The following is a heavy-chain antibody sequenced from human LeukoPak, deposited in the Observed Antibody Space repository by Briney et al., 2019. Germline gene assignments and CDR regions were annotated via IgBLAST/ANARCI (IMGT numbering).Heavy chain of an antibody. J-gene: IGHJ4*02. CDR2: IYSGGST. CDR3: ARVRSEWLVRGGFDY. D-gene: IGHD6-19*01. V-gene: IGHV3-66*01. CDR1: GFTVSSNY. Sequence: GGSLRLSCAASGFTVSSNYMSWVRQAPGKGLEWVSVIYSGGSTYYADSVKGRFTISRDNSKNTLYLQTNSLRAEDTAVYYCARVRSEWLVRGGFDYWGQGTLVTVSS.